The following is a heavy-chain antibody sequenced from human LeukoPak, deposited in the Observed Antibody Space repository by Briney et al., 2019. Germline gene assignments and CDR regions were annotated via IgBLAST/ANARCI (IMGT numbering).Heavy chain of an antibody. CDR2: IYYSGST. J-gene: IGHJ3*02. Sequence: PSETLSLTCTVSGGSISSSSYYWGWIRQPPGKGLEWIGSIYYSGSTYYNPSLKSRVTISVDTSKSQFSLKLSSVTAADTAVYYCARDRIAVAGRPDAFDIWGQGTMVTVSS. V-gene: IGHV4-39*07. D-gene: IGHD6-19*01. CDR3: ARDRIAVAGRPDAFDI. CDR1: GGSISSSSYY.